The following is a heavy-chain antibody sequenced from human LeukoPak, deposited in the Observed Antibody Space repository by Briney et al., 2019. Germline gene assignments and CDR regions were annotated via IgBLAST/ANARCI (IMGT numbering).Heavy chain of an antibody. CDR3: ARGTYYYDSAGHFTRVPLDY. D-gene: IGHD3-22*01. CDR2: TQHRGST. J-gene: IGHJ4*01. V-gene: IGHV4-34*01. Sequence: PSETLSLTCAGYGGSFSGYYWSWIRQSPGKGLEWIGETQHRGSTVYNPSLKSRVSFSADTSKNQFSLRVTSVTAADTAVYFCARGTYYYDSAGHFTRVPLDYWGHGTLVTVSS. CDR1: GGSFSGYY.